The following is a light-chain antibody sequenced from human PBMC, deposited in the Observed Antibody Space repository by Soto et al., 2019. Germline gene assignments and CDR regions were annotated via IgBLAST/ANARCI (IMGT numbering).Light chain of an antibody. CDR1: QRVSSTH. Sequence: ENVLTQSPGTLSLSPGERATLSCRASQRVSSTHLAWYQQKPGQAPRLLIYGTSVRATGIPDRFRGSGSGTDFTLTIGILEPEDFAVYYCQQYGGSPLFTFGPGTKVEI. CDR3: QQYGGSPLFT. V-gene: IGKV3-20*01. CDR2: GTS. J-gene: IGKJ3*01.